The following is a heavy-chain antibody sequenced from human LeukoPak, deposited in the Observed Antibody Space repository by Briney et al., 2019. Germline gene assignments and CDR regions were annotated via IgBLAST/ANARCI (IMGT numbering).Heavy chain of an antibody. CDR2: ISGSGDNT. CDR1: GFTFSSYA. D-gene: IGHD1-1*01. V-gene: IGHV3-23*01. CDR3: ARSLTTLTYEGY. J-gene: IGHJ4*02. Sequence: PGGSLRLSCAASGFTFSSYAMSWVRQAPGKGLEWVSGISGSGDNTYYADSVKGRFTVSRDNAKNSLFLQMNSLRAEDTAIYYCARSLTTLTYEGYWGQGTLVTVSS.